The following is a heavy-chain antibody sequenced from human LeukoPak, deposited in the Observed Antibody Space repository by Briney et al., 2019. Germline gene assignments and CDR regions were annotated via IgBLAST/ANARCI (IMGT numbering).Heavy chain of an antibody. Sequence: SETLSLTCTVSGGSISSYYWSWIRQPPGKGLEWIGYINHSGSTNYNPSLKSRVTISVDTSKNQFSLKLSSVTAADTAVYYCARHLYEFVYRGQGTLVSVSS. J-gene: IGHJ4*02. V-gene: IGHV4-59*08. CDR2: INHSGST. CDR1: GGSISSYY. D-gene: IGHD2-8*01. CDR3: ARHLYEFVY.